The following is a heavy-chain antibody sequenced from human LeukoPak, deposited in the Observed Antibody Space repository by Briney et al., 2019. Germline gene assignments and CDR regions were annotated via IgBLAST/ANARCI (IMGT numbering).Heavy chain of an antibody. CDR3: ATGSQIREADY. V-gene: IGHV3-21*04. Sequence: GGSLRLSCAASGFTFSSYTMNWVRQAPGKGLEWVSSISSSNTYIYYADSVKGRFTISRDNAKQSLSLQMNSLRAEDTAVYYCATGSQIREADYWGQGTLVTVSS. J-gene: IGHJ4*02. CDR1: GFTFSSYT. CDR2: ISSSNTYI. D-gene: IGHD3-10*01.